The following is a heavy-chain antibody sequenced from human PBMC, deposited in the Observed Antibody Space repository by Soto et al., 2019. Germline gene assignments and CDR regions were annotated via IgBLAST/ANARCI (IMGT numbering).Heavy chain of an antibody. V-gene: IGHV4-39*01. Sequence: QLQLQESGPGLVKPSETLSLTCTVSGGSISSSSYYWGWIRQPPGKGLEWIGSIYYSGSTYYIPSLKSLVTISVDTSTYQFSLKLSSVTAADTAVYYCATLDYDVWRARDAFDIWGQGTMVTVSS. J-gene: IGHJ3*02. D-gene: IGHD3-3*01. CDR3: ATLDYDVWRARDAFDI. CDR1: GGSISSSSYY. CDR2: IYYSGST.